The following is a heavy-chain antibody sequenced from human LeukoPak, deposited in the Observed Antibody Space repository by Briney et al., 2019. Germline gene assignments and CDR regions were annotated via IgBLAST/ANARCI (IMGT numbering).Heavy chain of an antibody. D-gene: IGHD6-19*01. Sequence: SETLSLTCTVSGGSISSYYWSWIRQPPGKGLEWIGYIYYSGSTNYNPSLKSRVTISVDTSKNQFSLKLTSVTAADTAVYYCARSSSAWKFDYWGQGTLVTVSS. CDR3: ARSSSAWKFDY. J-gene: IGHJ4*02. V-gene: IGHV4-59*08. CDR1: GGSISSYY. CDR2: IYYSGST.